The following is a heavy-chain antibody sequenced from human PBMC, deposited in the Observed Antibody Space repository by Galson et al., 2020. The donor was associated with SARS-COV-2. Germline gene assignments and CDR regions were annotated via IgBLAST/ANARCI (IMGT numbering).Heavy chain of an antibody. CDR3: ARHGITIFGVVTGAFDI. Sequence: SETLSLTCTVSGGSISSSSNYWGWIRQAPGKGLEWIGSIYYSGSTYYNPSLKSRVTISVDTSKNQFSLKLSSVTAADTAVYYCARHGITIFGVVTGAFDIWGQGTMVTVSS. D-gene: IGHD3-3*01. CDR1: GGSISSSSNY. CDR2: IYYSGST. V-gene: IGHV4-39*01. J-gene: IGHJ3*02.